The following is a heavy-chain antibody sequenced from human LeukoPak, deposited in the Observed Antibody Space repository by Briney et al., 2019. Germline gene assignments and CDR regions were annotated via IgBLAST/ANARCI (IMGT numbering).Heavy chain of an antibody. CDR2: IKQDGSEK. CDR3: AREGDYYGSGSYYNSYGMDV. Sequence: GGSLRPSCAASGFTFSSYWMSWVRQAPGKGLEWVANIKQDGSEKYYVDSVKGRFTISRDNAKNSLYLQMNSLRAEDTAVYYCAREGDYYGSGSYYNSYGMDVWGQGTTVTVSS. J-gene: IGHJ6*02. V-gene: IGHV3-7*01. D-gene: IGHD3-10*01. CDR1: GFTFSSYW.